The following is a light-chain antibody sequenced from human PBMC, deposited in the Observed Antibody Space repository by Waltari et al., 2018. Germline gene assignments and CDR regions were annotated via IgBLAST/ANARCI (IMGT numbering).Light chain of an antibody. CDR1: HRPVGGYKS. V-gene: IGLV2-8*01. J-gene: IGLJ3*02. CDR2: EVT. CDR3: TSYAGSNNPVM. Sequence: QSALTQPPSPSGSPGQPVPIPCPGPHRPVGGYKSVSWYQQYPGKAPKLIIYEVTKRPSGVPDRFSGSKSGNTASLTVSGLLPEDEAAYYCTSYAGSNNPVMFGGGTKLTVL.